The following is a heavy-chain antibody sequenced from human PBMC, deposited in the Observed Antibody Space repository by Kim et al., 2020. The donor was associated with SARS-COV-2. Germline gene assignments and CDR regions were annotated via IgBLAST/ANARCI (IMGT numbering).Heavy chain of an antibody. Sequence: GGSLRLSCAASELIVSSNYMSWVRQAPGKGLEWVSTIYSGGTTYYADSVKGRFTISRDSSKNTLYLQMNSLRAEDTAMYYCAKLATTPVWPFDIWGQGT. CDR2: IYSGGTT. D-gene: IGHD3-16*01. J-gene: IGHJ3*02. CDR1: ELIVSSNY. CDR3: AKLATTPVWPFDI. V-gene: IGHV3-53*01.